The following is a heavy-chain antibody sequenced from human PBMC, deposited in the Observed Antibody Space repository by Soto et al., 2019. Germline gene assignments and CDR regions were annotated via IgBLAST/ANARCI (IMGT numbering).Heavy chain of an antibody. CDR2: ITPMVGTA. CDR1: GGTFSNYA. Sequence: GASVKVSFKASGGTFSNYAINWVRQAPGLGLEWMGQITPMVGTARHARKFQGRVTIHADEGADTVFMSLSSLRSEDTAVYYCARRRHGYNSAFDLWGQGTLVTVSS. V-gene: IGHV1-69*13. D-gene: IGHD5-12*01. CDR3: ARRRHGYNSAFDL. J-gene: IGHJ3*01.